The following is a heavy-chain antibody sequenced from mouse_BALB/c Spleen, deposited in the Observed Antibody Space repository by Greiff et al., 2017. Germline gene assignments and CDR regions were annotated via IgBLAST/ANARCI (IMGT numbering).Heavy chain of an antibody. V-gene: IGHV5-4*02. CDR2: ISDGGSYT. CDR3: ARDEGLYGNYAMDY. CDR1: GFTFSDYY. J-gene: IGHJ4*01. D-gene: IGHD2-1*01. Sequence: EVQLVESGGGLVKPGGSLKLSCAASGFTFSDYYMYWVRQTPEKRLEWVATISDGGSYTYYPDSVKGRFTISRDNAKNNLYLQMSSLKSEDTAMYYCARDEGLYGNYAMDYWGQGTSVTVSS.